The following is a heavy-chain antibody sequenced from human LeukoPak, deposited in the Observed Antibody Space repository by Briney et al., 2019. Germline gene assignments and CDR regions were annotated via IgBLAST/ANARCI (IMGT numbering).Heavy chain of an antibody. J-gene: IGHJ3*02. D-gene: IGHD6-6*01. Sequence: ASVKVSCKASGYTFTSYDINWVRQATGQGLEWMGWMNPNSGNTNYAQKLQGRVTMTTDTSTSTAYMELRSLRSDDTAVYYCARDNLGSSDAFDIWGQGTMVTVSS. CDR1: GYTFTSYD. CDR2: MNPNSGNT. V-gene: IGHV1-18*01. CDR3: ARDNLGSSDAFDI.